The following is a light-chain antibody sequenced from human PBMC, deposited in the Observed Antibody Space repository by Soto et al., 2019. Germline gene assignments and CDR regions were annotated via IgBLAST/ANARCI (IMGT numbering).Light chain of an antibody. CDR3: AAWDDSLNGLYV. V-gene: IGLV1-44*01. CDR2: SNN. Sequence: QLVLTQPPSASGTPGQRVTISCSGSSSNIGSNTVNWYQQLPGTAPKLLIYSNNQRPSGVPDRFSGSKSGTSASLAISGRQSEDEADYYCAAWDDSLNGLYVFGTGTKVTVL. J-gene: IGLJ1*01. CDR1: SSNIGSNT.